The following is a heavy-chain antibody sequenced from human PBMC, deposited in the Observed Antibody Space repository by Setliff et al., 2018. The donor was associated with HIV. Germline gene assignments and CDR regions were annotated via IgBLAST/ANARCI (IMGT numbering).Heavy chain of an antibody. D-gene: IGHD6-19*01. CDR3: ARPGKQWLVHRNWFDP. Sequence: GGSLRLSCRASAFTFSDYWMTWVRQAPGRGLEWVSILYVNGKTSYIDSVKGRFTISRDNYNTLHLQMNSLRAEDTAVYYCARPGKQWLVHRNWFDPWGQGTLVTVSS. J-gene: IGHJ5*02. CDR2: LYVNGKT. CDR1: AFTFSDYW. V-gene: IGHV3-53*01.